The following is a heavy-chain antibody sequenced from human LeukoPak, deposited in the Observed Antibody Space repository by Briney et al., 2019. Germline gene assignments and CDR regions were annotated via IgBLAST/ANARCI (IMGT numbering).Heavy chain of an antibody. CDR1: GYSISSGYY. D-gene: IGHD3-22*01. CDR2: FYHNGST. J-gene: IGHJ4*02. V-gene: IGHV4-38-2*01. Sequence: SETLSLPCAVSGYSISSGYYWGWIRQPPGKGLEWIGSFYHNGSTYYNPSHKSRVTISVDTSKNQFSLKLSSVTAADTAVYYCARMSLVVVITVFDYWGQGTLLTVSS. CDR3: ARMSLVVVITVFDY.